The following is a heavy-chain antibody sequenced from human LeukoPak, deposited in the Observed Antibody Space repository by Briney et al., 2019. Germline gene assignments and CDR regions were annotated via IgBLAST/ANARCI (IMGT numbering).Heavy chain of an antibody. V-gene: IGHV4-39*01. CDR1: GGSISSSSYY. CDR3: ARRYDFWSGYFYYFDY. CDR2: IYYSGST. Sequence: SETLSLTCTVSGGSISSSSYYWGWIRQPPGKGLEWIVSIYYSGSTYYNPSLKSRVTISVDTSKNQFSLKLSSVTAADTAVYYCARRYDFWSGYFYYFDYWGQGTLVTVSS. D-gene: IGHD3-3*01. J-gene: IGHJ4*02.